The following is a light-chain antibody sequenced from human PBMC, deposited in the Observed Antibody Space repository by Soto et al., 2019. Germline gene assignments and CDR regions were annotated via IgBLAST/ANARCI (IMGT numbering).Light chain of an antibody. CDR1: SSNNGSGY. CDR2: RNN. V-gene: IGLV1-47*01. Sequence: QSLLRQPPSASGTPGQRVTISCSGSSSNNGSGYVYWYQQLPVTAPKLLSYRNNQRPSGVPYRFSGSKSGTSASLAIIGLRSEDEADYYCAAGGDILSXLYVVGRGTSVXV. CDR3: AAGGDILSXLYV. J-gene: IGLJ1*01.